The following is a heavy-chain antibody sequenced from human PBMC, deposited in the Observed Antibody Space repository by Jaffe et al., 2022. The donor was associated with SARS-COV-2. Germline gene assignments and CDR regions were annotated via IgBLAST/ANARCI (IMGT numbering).Heavy chain of an antibody. V-gene: IGHV3-66*02. J-gene: IGHJ4*02. Sequence: EVQLVESGGGLVQPGGSLRLSCLISGFTVSSEYMSWVRQAPGKGLEWVSIIYDDGNTNHAGSVKGRFTISRDNSKNTLYLQMSSLRAEDTAVYYCARDKGDDSSRWFPSYWGQGTLVTVSS. CDR1: GFTVSSEY. CDR3: ARDKGDDSSRWFPSY. D-gene: IGHD6-13*01. CDR2: IYDDGNT.